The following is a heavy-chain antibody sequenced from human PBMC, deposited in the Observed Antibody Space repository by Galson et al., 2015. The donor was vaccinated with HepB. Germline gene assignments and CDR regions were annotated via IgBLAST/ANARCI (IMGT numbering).Heavy chain of an antibody. CDR1: GFTFSSYG. J-gene: IGHJ3*02. CDR3: AREYGPLENYYDSSGSRAFDI. V-gene: IGHV3-33*01. Sequence: SLRLSCAASGFTFSSYGMHWVRQAPGKGLEWVAVIWYDGSNKYYADSVKGRFTISRDNSKNTLYLQMNSLRAEDTAVYYCAREYGPLENYYDSSGSRAFDIWGQGTMVTVSS. CDR2: IWYDGSNK. D-gene: IGHD3-22*01.